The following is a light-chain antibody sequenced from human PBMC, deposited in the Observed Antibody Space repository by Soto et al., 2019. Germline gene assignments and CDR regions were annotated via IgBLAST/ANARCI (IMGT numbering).Light chain of an antibody. Sequence: EIVLTQSPGTVSLAPGERATLSWRGGQCVSSSYLAWYQQKPGQAPRLLIYGASSRATGIPARFSGSGYGADFNLNKSRLEPEHFVVYQCQQYGRLPTWTSVQGTKVDMK. CDR2: GAS. V-gene: IGKV3-20*01. CDR1: QCVSSSY. CDR3: QQYGRLPTWT. J-gene: IGKJ1*01.